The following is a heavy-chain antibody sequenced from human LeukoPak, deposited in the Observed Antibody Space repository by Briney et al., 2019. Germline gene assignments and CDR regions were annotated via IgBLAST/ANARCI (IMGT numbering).Heavy chain of an antibody. V-gene: IGHV3-53*01. J-gene: IGHJ6*03. D-gene: IGHD6-13*01. Sequence: PGGSLRLSCAASGFTVSSNYMSWVRQAPGKGLEWVSVIYSGGSTYYADSVKGRFTISRDNSKNTLYLQMNSLRAEDTAVYYCAKTYPRSPAHYYYYHYMDVWGKGTTVTISS. CDR2: IYSGGST. CDR1: GFTVSSNY. CDR3: AKTYPRSPAHYYYYHYMDV.